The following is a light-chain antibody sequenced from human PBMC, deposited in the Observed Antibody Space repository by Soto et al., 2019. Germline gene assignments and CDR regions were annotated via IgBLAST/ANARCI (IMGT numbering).Light chain of an antibody. V-gene: IGLV7-46*01. Sequence: QAVVTQEPSLTVSPGGTVTLTCGSSTGAVTSGHYPYWFQQKPGQAPRTLIYDTSNKHSWTPARFSGSLLGGKAALTLSGALPEDEAEYYCLLSYSGAQAVFGGGTKLTVL. CDR2: DTS. CDR1: TGAVTSGHY. J-gene: IGLJ2*01. CDR3: LLSYSGAQAV.